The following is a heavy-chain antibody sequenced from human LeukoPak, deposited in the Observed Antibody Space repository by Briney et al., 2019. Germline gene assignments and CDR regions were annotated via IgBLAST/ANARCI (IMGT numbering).Heavy chain of an antibody. CDR3: ARYYYDSSGYYRYYYGMDV. D-gene: IGHD3-22*01. Sequence: RASVKVSCKASGYTFTSYDINWVRQAPGQGLEWMGWMNPNSGNTGYAQKFQGRVTMTRNTSISTAYMELSSLRSEDTAVYYCARYYYDSSGYYRYYYGMDVWGQGTTVTVSS. CDR1: GYTFTSYD. V-gene: IGHV1-8*01. CDR2: MNPNSGNT. J-gene: IGHJ6*02.